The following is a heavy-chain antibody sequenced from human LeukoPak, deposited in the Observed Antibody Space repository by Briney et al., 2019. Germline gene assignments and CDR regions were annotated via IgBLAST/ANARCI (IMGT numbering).Heavy chain of an antibody. Sequence: GASVKVSCKASGYTFTSYGISWVRQAPGQGLEWMGWISAYNGNTNYAQKLQGRVTMTTDTSTSTAYMELRSLRSDDTAVYYCARGDRGTTGTEWGGLYYYGMDVWGQGTTVTVSS. CDR3: ARGDRGTTGTEWGGLYYYGMDV. V-gene: IGHV1-18*01. CDR1: GYTFTSYG. D-gene: IGHD1-1*01. CDR2: ISAYNGNT. J-gene: IGHJ6*02.